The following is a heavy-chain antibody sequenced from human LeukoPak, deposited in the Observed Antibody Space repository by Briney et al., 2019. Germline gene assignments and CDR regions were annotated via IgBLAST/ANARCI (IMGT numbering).Heavy chain of an antibody. Sequence: ASVKVSCKVPGYTFTDYYMHWVQQALGKGLEWMGLVDPEDGETIYAEKFQGRVTITADTSTDTAYMELSSLRSEDTAVYYCATSGGLRFAFDIWGQGTMVTVSS. V-gene: IGHV1-69-2*01. D-gene: IGHD3-16*01. CDR2: VDPEDGET. CDR1: GYTFTDYY. J-gene: IGHJ3*02. CDR3: ATSGGLRFAFDI.